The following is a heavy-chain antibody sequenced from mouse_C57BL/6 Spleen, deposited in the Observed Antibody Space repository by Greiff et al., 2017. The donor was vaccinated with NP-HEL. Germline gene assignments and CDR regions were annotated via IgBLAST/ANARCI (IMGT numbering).Heavy chain of an antibody. D-gene: IGHD1-1*02. J-gene: IGHJ4*01. Sequence: EVKLVESEGGLVQPGSSMKLSCTASGFTFSDYYMAWVRQVPEKGLEWVANINYDGSSTYYLDSLKSRFIISRDNAKNILYLQMSSLKSEDTATYYCARDNYAGDAMDYWGQGTSVTVSS. CDR3: ARDNYAGDAMDY. V-gene: IGHV5-16*01. CDR1: GFTFSDYY. CDR2: INYDGSST.